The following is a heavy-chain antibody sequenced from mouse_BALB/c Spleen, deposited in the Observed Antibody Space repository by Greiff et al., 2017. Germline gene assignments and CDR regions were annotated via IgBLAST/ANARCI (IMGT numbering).Heavy chain of an antibody. CDR3: RSTMITTNYAMDY. V-gene: IGHV14-4*02. CDR2: IDPENGDT. CDR1: GFNIKDYY. D-gene: IGHD2-4*01. Sequence: EVKLMESGAELVRSGASVKLSCTASGFNIKDYYMHWVKQRPEQGLEWIGWIDPENGDTEYAPKFQGKATMTADTSSNTAYLQLSSLTSEDTAVYYCRSTMITTNYAMDYWGQGTSVTVSS. J-gene: IGHJ4*01.